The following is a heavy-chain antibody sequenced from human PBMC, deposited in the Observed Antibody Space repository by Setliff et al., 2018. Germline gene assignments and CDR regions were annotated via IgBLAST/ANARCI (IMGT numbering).Heavy chain of an antibody. CDR2: IYDSGKT. CDR3: ASCRFQVPYNY. J-gene: IGHJ4*02. CDR1: GDSISSFSYY. D-gene: IGHD3-16*01. Sequence: SETLSLTCTVPGDSISSFSYYWGWTRQPPGKGLEWIGTIYDSGKTYYNPSLKSRVSISVDTSKNQFSLKLNSVTAADTGVYYCASCRFQVPYNYWGQGALVTVSS. V-gene: IGHV4-39*01.